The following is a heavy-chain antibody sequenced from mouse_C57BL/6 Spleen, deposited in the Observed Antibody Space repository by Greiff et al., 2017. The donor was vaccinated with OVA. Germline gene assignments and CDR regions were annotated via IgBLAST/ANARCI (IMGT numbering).Heavy chain of an antibody. D-gene: IGHD2-1*01. V-gene: IGHV1-26*01. J-gene: IGHJ2*01. CDR1: GYTFTDYY. CDR2: INPNNGGT. Sequence: EVQLQQSGPELVKPGASVKISCKASGYTFTDYYMNWVKQSHGKSLEWIGDINPNNGGTSYNQKFKGKATLTADKSSSTAYMELRSLTSEDSAVYYCARHYGNLHYWGQGTTLTVSS. CDR3: ARHYGNLHY.